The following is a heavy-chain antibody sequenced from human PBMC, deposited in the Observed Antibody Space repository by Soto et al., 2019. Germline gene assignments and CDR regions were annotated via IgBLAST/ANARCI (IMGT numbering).Heavy chain of an antibody. CDR1: GGTFSSYT. CDR3: AKSTDQNDY. Sequence: GASVKVSCKASGGTFSSYTISWVRQAPGQGLEWMGRIIPILGIANYAQKFQGRVTITADESTSTAYMELSSLRSEDTAVYYYAKSTDQNDYWGQGTRVTVSS. D-gene: IGHD2-8*02. CDR2: IIPILGIA. V-gene: IGHV1-69*02. J-gene: IGHJ4*02.